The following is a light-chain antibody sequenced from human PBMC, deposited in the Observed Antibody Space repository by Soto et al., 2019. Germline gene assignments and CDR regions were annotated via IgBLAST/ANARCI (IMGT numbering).Light chain of an antibody. CDR2: DAS. CDR1: QSVSSY. V-gene: IGKV3-11*01. Sequence: EIVLTQSPATLSLSPGERVTLSCRASQSVSSYLAWYQQKPGQAPRLLIYDASNSATGIPARFSGSGSGTDFTLTISSLEPEDFAVYYCQQRSNWPITFGQGTRLEIK. CDR3: QQRSNWPIT. J-gene: IGKJ5*01.